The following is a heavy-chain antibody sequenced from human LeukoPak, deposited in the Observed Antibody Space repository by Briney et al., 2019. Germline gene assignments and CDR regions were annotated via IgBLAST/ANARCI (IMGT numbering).Heavy chain of an antibody. J-gene: IGHJ4*02. CDR3: ARYQRDSSGWPLMGY. CDR2: IKQDGSEK. V-gene: IGHV3-7*01. D-gene: IGHD6-19*01. CDR1: GFTFSSYA. Sequence: GGSLRLSCAASGFTFSSYAMHWVRQAPGKGLEWVANIKQDGSEKYYVDSVKGRFTISRDNAKNSLYLQMNSLRAEDTAVYYCARYQRDSSGWPLMGYWGQGTLVTVSS.